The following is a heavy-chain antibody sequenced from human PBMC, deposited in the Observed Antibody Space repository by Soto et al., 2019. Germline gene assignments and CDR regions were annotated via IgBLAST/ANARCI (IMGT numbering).Heavy chain of an antibody. D-gene: IGHD3-3*01. J-gene: IGHJ4*02. Sequence: GGSLRLSCAASGFSVRSSQMSWVRQAPGKGLEWVSVIFIDGTTHYGVSVKGRFTISRDNAKNTLYLQMNSLRAEDTAVYYCARDLTYPDVFGVVTRTGFDYWGQGTLVTVSS. V-gene: IGHV3-53*05. CDR1: GFSVRSSQ. CDR3: ARDLTYPDVFGVVTRTGFDY. CDR2: IFIDGTT.